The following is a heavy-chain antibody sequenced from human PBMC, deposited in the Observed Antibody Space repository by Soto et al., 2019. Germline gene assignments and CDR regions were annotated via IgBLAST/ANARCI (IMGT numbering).Heavy chain of an antibody. CDR3: AREQGDCSGGSCCSYYYYGMDV. Sequence: QVQLVQSGAEVKKPGASVKVSCKASGYTFTSYGISWVRQAPGQGLEWMGWISAYNGNTNYAQKLQGRVTMTTDTATSTGYWELRSLRSDDTAVYYCAREQGDCSGGSCCSYYYYGMDVWGQGTTVTVSS. CDR1: GYTFTSYG. J-gene: IGHJ6*02. D-gene: IGHD2-15*01. V-gene: IGHV1-18*01. CDR2: ISAYNGNT.